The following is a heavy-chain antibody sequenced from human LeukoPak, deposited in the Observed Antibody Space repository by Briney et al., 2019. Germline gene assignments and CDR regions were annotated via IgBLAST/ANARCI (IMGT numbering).Heavy chain of an antibody. CDR3: ATNVPSTGYFVY. J-gene: IGHJ4*02. Sequence: ASVKVSFKASGYAFTTYDINWVRQATGQGLEWLGWMNPNSGNTGYAQKFQGRVSMTRDTSISTAYMELSSLRSEDTAVYYCATNVPSTGYFVYWGQGTLLTVSS. CDR1: GYAFTTYD. D-gene: IGHD3-10*01. CDR2: MNPNSGNT. V-gene: IGHV1-8*01.